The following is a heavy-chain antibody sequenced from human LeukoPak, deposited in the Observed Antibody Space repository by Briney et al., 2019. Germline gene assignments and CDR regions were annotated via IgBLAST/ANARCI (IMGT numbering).Heavy chain of an antibody. CDR1: GFTFSDYY. J-gene: IGHJ4*02. V-gene: IGHV3-11*01. Sequence: NPGGSLRLSCAASGFTFSDYYMSWIRQAPGKGLEWVSYISSSGSTIYYADSVKGRFTISRDNAKNSLYLQMNSLRAEDTAVYYCARDRRDRWWLVRALFDYWGQGTLVTVSS. CDR3: ARDRRDRWWLVRALFDY. D-gene: IGHD2-15*01. CDR2: ISSSGSTI.